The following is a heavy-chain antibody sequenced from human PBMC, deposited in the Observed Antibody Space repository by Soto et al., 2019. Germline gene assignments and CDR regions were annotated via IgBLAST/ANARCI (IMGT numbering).Heavy chain of an antibody. CDR3: ARVDFLRRDAFDI. J-gene: IGHJ3*02. D-gene: IGHD3-9*01. V-gene: IGHV3-72*01. Sequence: KGLEWVGRTRNKANSYTTEYAASVKGRFTISRDDSKNSLYLQMNSLKTEDTAVYYCARVDFLRRDAFDIWGQRT. CDR2: TRNKANSYTT.